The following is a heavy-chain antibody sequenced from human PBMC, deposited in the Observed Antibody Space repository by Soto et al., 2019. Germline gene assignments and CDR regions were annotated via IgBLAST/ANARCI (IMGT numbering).Heavy chain of an antibody. CDR1: GFSFSSYA. V-gene: IGHV3-23*01. CDR2: ISGSGADT. D-gene: IGHD3-22*01. CDR3: AKSYYYEGSGYSSYFDY. J-gene: IGHJ4*02. Sequence: PGGSLRLSCAASGFSFSSYAMTWVRQAPGKGLEWVSSISGSGADTYYADSVKGRFTISRDNSKNTLYLHMNSLRAEDSAVHYCAKSYYYEGSGYSSYFDYWGQGTLVTVSS.